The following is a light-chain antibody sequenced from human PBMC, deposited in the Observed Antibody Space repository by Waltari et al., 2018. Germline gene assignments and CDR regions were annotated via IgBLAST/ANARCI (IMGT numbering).Light chain of an antibody. CDR3: QQYDISPLT. J-gene: IGKJ4*01. V-gene: IGKV3-20*01. CDR2: ETS. Sequence: SRTSQSVRTNAVPLHRQRRGDAPALLDYETSSRANGIPNRCSGSGSGTDFSLTISSLEPEDFAVYYCQQYDISPLTFGGGTKVETK. CDR1: QSVRTNA.